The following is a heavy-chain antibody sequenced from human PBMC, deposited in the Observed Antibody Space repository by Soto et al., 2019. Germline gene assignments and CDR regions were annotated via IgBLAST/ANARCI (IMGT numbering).Heavy chain of an antibody. CDR1: GFTFSSYA. D-gene: IGHD2-2*01. Sequence: GGSPRLSCAAPGFTFSSYALSWVGQAPGKGLEWVSGMSGSGDSTNYADSVKGRFTISRDNSENTVYLQMNSLRAEDTAVYYCAKRFCTITICLSLDFYYY. J-gene: IGHJ6*03. V-gene: IGHV3-23*01. CDR3: AKRFCTITICLSLDFYYY. CDR2: MSGSGDST.